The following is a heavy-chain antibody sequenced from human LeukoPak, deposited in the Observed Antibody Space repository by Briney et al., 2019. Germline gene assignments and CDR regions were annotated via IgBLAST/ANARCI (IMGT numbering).Heavy chain of an antibody. Sequence: SETLSLTCTVSGGSISSYYWSWIRQPPGKGLEWIGYIYYSGSTNYNPSLKSRVTISVDTSKNQFSLKLSSVTAADTAVHYCAREYTGGDYFDYWGQGTLVTVSS. V-gene: IGHV4-59*01. J-gene: IGHJ4*02. CDR3: AREYTGGDYFDY. D-gene: IGHD5-18*01. CDR2: IYYSGST. CDR1: GGSISSYY.